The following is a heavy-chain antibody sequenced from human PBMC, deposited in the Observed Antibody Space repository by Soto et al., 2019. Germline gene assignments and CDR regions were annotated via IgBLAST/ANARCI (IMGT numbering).Heavy chain of an antibody. Sequence: QVQLVESGGGVVQPGRSLRLSCAASGFTFSSYGMHWVRQAPGKGLEWVAVIWFDGSNKFYADSVKGRFTISRDNSKNTASLQMNSLRDEGSAAYYCATTGPYWGQGTLVTVSS. V-gene: IGHV3-33*01. CDR1: GFTFSSYG. J-gene: IGHJ4*02. CDR3: ATTGPY. CDR2: IWFDGSNK.